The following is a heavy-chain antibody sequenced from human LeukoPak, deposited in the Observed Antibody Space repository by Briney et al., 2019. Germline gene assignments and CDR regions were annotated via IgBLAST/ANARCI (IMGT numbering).Heavy chain of an antibody. CDR3: ARLGGYCTNGVCYTSHNLDY. D-gene: IGHD2-8*01. Sequence: GESLKISCKGSGYSFTSYWIGWVRQMPGKGLEGMVIIYPGDSDTRYSPSFQGQVTISADKSISTAYLQWSSLKASDTAMYYCARLGGYCTNGVCYTSHNLDYWGQGTLVTVSS. CDR1: GYSFTSYW. CDR2: IYPGDSDT. V-gene: IGHV5-51*01. J-gene: IGHJ4*02.